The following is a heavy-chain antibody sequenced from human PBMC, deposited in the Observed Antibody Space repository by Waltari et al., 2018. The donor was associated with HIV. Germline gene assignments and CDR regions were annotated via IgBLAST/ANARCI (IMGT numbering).Heavy chain of an antibody. Sequence: QVQLQESGPGLVKPSQTLSLTCTVSGGSFNRGSYYWSWFRPLPGTRREWIGRVYAGGSAYYNPFLKSRVTRSVDTSKNQFSLRLSSVTAADTAVYYCARVGGRCSNGVCYGWFDPWGQGTLVTVSS. D-gene: IGHD2-8*01. CDR3: ARVGGRCSNGVCYGWFDP. CDR2: VYAGGSA. V-gene: IGHV4-61*02. J-gene: IGHJ5*02. CDR1: GGSFNRGSYY.